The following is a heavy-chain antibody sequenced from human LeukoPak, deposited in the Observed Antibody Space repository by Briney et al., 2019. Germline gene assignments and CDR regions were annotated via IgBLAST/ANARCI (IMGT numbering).Heavy chain of an antibody. CDR3: TRAPYRKGPVGYFDY. Sequence: PGGSLRLSCAASGFTFSSYSMNWVRQAPGKGLEWVSSISSSSSYIYYADSVKGRFTISRDNAKNSLYLQMNSLRAEDTAVYYCTRAPYRKGPVGYFDYWGQGTLVTVSS. J-gene: IGHJ4*02. CDR1: GFTFSSYS. D-gene: IGHD1-26*01. CDR2: ISSSSSYI. V-gene: IGHV3-21*01.